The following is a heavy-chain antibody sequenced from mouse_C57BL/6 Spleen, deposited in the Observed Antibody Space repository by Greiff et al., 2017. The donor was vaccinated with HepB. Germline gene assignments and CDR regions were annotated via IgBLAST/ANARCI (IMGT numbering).Heavy chain of an antibody. D-gene: IGHD2-2*01. Sequence: EVKLMESGGGLVKPGGSLKLSCAASGFTFSDYGMHWVRQAPEKGLEWVAYISSGSSTIYYADTVKGRFTISRDNAKNTLFLQMTSLRSEDTAMYYWVRPASTRVTAWLAYWGQGTLVTVSA. CDR2: ISSGSSTI. J-gene: IGHJ3*01. CDR1: GFTFSDYG. V-gene: IGHV5-17*01. CDR3: VRPASTRVTAWLAY.